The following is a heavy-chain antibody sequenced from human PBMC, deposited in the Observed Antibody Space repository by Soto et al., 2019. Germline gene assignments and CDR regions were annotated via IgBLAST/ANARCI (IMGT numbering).Heavy chain of an antibody. CDR2: IYYSGST. CDR3: ARELLWFGELISPDPYYYYGMDV. CDR1: GGSIISGGYY. Sequence: SETLSLTCTVSGGSIISGGYYWILIRQHPGKGLEWIGYIYYSGSTYYNPSLKSRVTISVDTSKDQFSLKLSSVTAADTAVYYCARELLWFGELISPDPYYYYGMDVWGQGTTVTVSS. V-gene: IGHV4-31*03. J-gene: IGHJ6*02. D-gene: IGHD3-10*01.